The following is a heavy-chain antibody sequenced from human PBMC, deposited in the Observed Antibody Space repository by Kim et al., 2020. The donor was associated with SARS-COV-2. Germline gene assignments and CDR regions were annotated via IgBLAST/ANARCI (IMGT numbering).Heavy chain of an antibody. J-gene: IGHJ6*02. Sequence: ASVKVSCKASGYTFTSYDINWVRQATGQGLEWMGWMNPNSGNTGYAQKFQGRVTRTRNTPISTAYMELSSLRSEDTAVYYCARGKRQRNNNTKYYDFWSGYYYGGVYYYYYGMDVWGQGTTVTVS. CDR1: GYTFTSYD. CDR3: ARGKRQRNNNTKYYDFWSGYYYGGVYYYYYGMDV. D-gene: IGHD3-3*01. CDR2: MNPNSGNT. V-gene: IGHV1-8*01.